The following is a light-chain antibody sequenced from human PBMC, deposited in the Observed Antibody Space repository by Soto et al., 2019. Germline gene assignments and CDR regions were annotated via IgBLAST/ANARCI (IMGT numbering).Light chain of an antibody. CDR1: QSISSW. CDR2: KAS. CDR3: QQYNSYWT. Sequence: DIQMTQSPSTLSASVGDRVTITCRASQSISSWLAWYQQKPGKAPKLLIYKASSLESGVPSRFSGSGSGTEFTLTISILQPDDFATYYGQQYNSYWTCGQGTKVEIK. J-gene: IGKJ1*01. V-gene: IGKV1-5*03.